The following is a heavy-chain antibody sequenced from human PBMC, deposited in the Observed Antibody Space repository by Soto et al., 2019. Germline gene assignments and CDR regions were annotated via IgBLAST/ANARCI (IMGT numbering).Heavy chain of an antibody. J-gene: IGHJ6*02. Sequence: QVQLVESGGGVVQPGRSLRLSCAASGFTFSSYGMHWVRQAPGKGLEWVAVISYDGSNKYYADSVKGRFTISRDNSKNTLYLQMNSLRAEDTAVYYCAKDRVATIGGSMDVWGQGTTVTVSS. CDR3: AKDRVATIGGSMDV. CDR1: GFTFSSYG. CDR2: ISYDGSNK. V-gene: IGHV3-30*18. D-gene: IGHD5-12*01.